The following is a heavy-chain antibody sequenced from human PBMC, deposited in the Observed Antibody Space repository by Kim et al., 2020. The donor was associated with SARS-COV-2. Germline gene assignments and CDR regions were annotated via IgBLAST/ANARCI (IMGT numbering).Heavy chain of an antibody. J-gene: IGHJ5*02. CDR1: GYTFPSYG. V-gene: IGHV1-18*01. CDR2: ISAYNCNT. CDR3: AFGGGGRGRFDP. Sequence: ASVKVSCKASGYTFPSYGINWVRQAPGQGLEWMGWISAYNCNTNYAQKFQGRVTMTTDTSTSTTYMDLRRLRFDDTAVYYCAFGGGGRGRFDPWGLGTLVTVSS. D-gene: IGHD3-10*01.